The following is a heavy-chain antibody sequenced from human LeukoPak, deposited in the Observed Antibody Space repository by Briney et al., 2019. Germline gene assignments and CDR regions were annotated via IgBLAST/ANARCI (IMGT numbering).Heavy chain of an antibody. CDR1: GGSISSGGYS. Sequence: KSSETLSLTCAVSGGSISSGGYSWSWIRQPPGKGLEWIGYIYHSGSTYYNPSLKSRVTISVDRPKNQFSLKLSSVTAADTAVYYCARVGSGSYYRSFDYWGQGTLVTVSS. CDR3: ARVGSGSYYRSFDY. CDR2: IYHSGST. D-gene: IGHD3-10*01. V-gene: IGHV4-30-2*01. J-gene: IGHJ4*02.